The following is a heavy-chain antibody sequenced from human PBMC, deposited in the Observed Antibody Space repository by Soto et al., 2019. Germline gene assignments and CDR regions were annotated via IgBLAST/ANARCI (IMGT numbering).Heavy chain of an antibody. J-gene: IGHJ4*02. CDR2: ISSSSSNI. D-gene: IGHD2-21*02. CDR3: AREQDCASRGGLDY. V-gene: IGHV3-48*01. Sequence: EVQLVESGGGLVQPGGSLRLSCAASGFTFSSYSMNWVRQAPGKGLEWVSYISSSSSNIYYADSVKGRFTISRDNAKNSLYLQMNSLRAEDTAVYYGAREQDCASRGGLDYWGQGTLVTVSS. CDR1: GFTFSSYS.